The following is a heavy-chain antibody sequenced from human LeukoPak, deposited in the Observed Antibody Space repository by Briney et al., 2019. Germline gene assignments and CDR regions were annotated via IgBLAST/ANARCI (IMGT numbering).Heavy chain of an antibody. Sequence: SSETLSLTCTVSGGSISSYYWRWIRQPPGKGLEWIGYIYYSGSTNYNPSLKSRVTISVDTSKNQFSLKLSSVTAADTAVYYCARLLIVGYCSSTSCYNYYYGMDVWGQGTTVTVSS. V-gene: IGHV4-59*08. J-gene: IGHJ6*02. CDR3: ARLLIVGYCSSTSCYNYYYGMDV. CDR2: IYYSGST. D-gene: IGHD2-2*02. CDR1: GGSISSYY.